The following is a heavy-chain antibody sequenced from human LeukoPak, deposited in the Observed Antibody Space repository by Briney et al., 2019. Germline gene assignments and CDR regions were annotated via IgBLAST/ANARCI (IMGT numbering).Heavy chain of an antibody. D-gene: IGHD3-10*01. J-gene: IGHJ3*02. Sequence: GGSLRLSCAASGFTFSSYSMNWVRQAPGKGLEWVSSISSSSSYIYYADSVKGRFTISRDNAKNSLYLQMNSLRAEDTAVYYWGKDGITMVGGEGYAFEIGGQGTRSPSLQ. CDR3: GKDGITMVGGEGYAFEI. CDR1: GFTFSSYS. V-gene: IGHV3-21*01. CDR2: ISSSSSYI.